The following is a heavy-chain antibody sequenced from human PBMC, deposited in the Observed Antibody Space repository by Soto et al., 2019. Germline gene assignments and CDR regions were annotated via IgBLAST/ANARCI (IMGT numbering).Heavy chain of an antibody. CDR2: IYPSDSDT. Sequence: PGESLKISCKGSGYSFTSYWISWVRQMPGKGLEWMGIIYPSDSDTRYRPSFQGQVTISADKSISSAYLQWSSLRASDTAMYYCARGGVSTRTFDYWGQGTPVTVSS. V-gene: IGHV5-51*01. CDR3: ARGGVSTRTFDY. J-gene: IGHJ4*02. CDR1: GYSFTSYW. D-gene: IGHD3-3*01.